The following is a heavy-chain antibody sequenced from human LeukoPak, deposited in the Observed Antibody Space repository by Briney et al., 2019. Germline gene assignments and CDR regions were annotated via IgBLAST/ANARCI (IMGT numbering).Heavy chain of an antibody. CDR2: ISHDGTYK. Sequence: PGGALRLSCAASRFTFSSYAMHWVRQAPGKGPEWVAVISHDGTYKHYADSVKGRFTISRDNSKDTLYVQMDSLRAEDTAVYYCARDLGHCSGGTCYPEGFDYWGQGTLVTVSS. V-gene: IGHV3-30*04. CDR3: ARDLGHCSGGTCYPEGFDY. CDR1: RFTFSSYA. D-gene: IGHD2-15*01. J-gene: IGHJ4*02.